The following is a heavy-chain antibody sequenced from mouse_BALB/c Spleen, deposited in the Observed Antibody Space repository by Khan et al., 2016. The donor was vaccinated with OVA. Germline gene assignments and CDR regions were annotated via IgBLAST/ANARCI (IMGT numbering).Heavy chain of an antibody. CDR1: GFTFSTYA. V-gene: IGHV5-9-3*01. CDR3: ARSPYGNFAY. D-gene: IGHD2-1*01. Sequence: EVELVESGGGLVKPGGSLKLSCAASGFTFSTYAMSWVRQPPEKRLEWVATISSDGDYTYFPDNVTGRFTISRDNAKNTLCLQMTSVRSEDTAMYYCARSPYGNFAYWGQGTLVTVSA. J-gene: IGHJ3*01. CDR2: ISSDGDYT.